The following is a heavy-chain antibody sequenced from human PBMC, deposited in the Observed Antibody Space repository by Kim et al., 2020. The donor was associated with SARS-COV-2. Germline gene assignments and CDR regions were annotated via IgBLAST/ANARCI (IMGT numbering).Heavy chain of an antibody. CDR1: GYTVTYSY. V-gene: IGHV3-66*01. CDR3: ATVVFYYDAGYFKN. Sequence: GGSLRLSCAASGYTVTYSYMGWVRQAPGKGLEWVSFIYSGGNTIYADSVKGRLIISRDHYKNILYLQMNSLRAEDTAVYYCATVVFYYDAGYFKNWGQGTLVIVSS. CDR2: IYSGGNT. J-gene: IGHJ1*01. D-gene: IGHD3-22*01.